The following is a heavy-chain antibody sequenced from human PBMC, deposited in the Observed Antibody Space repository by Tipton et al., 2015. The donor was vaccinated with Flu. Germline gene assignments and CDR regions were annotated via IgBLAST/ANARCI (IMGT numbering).Heavy chain of an antibody. CDR2: INPGGGTT. J-gene: IGHJ6*02. CDR3: ARQRELTTSGYYYFGLDV. D-gene: IGHD1-7*01. V-gene: IGHV1-46*01. Sequence: QVQLVQSGAEMKKPGASVKVSCKASGYTFSSYYIHWVRQAPGQGPEWMGIINPGGGTTNYAQKFQGRVTVTRDTSTSTVYMELSSLRSEDTAMYYCARQRELTTSGYYYFGLDVWGQGTAVTVSS. CDR1: GYTFSSYY.